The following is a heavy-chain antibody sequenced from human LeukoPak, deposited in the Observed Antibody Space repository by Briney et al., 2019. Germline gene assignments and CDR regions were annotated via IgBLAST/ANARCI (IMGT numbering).Heavy chain of an antibody. Sequence: ASVKVSCKASGYTFTSYGISWVRQAPGQGLEWMGWISAYNGNTNYAQKLQGRVTMTTDTSTSTAYMELRSLRSDDTAVYYCARTRWAREVPAARSYYYYYMDVWGKGTTVTVSS. CDR2: ISAYNGNT. D-gene: IGHD2-2*01. CDR3: ARTRWAREVPAARSYYYYYMDV. V-gene: IGHV1-18*01. CDR1: GYTFTSYG. J-gene: IGHJ6*03.